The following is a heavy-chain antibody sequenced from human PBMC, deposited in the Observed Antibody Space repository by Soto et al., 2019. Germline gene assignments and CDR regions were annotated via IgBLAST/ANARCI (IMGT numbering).Heavy chain of an antibody. J-gene: IGHJ6*02. D-gene: IGHD4-4*01. V-gene: IGHV1-69*12. CDR1: GGTFSSSA. Sequence: QVQLVQSGAEMKEPGSSVKVSCKTSGGTFSSSAISWLRQAPGQGLEWMGGIIPLFRTPDYAQKFQGRVTHAADESTSTAYMELRSLRSEDTAVYSCARANDRLQLCGNYYYILDVWGQGTTITVSS. CDR3: ARANDRLQLCGNYYYILDV. CDR2: IIPLFRTP.